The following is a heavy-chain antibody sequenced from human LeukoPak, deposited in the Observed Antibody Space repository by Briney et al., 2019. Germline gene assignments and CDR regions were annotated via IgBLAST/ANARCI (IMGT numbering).Heavy chain of an antibody. J-gene: IGHJ4*02. CDR2: ISGSGGST. CDR1: GFTFSGYA. D-gene: IGHD4-23*01. CDR3: AKGTDYGGNSYFDY. V-gene: IGHV3-23*01. Sequence: PGGSLRLSCAASGFTFSGYAMSWVRQAPGKGLEWVSAISGSGGSTYYADSVKGRFTISRDNSKNTLYLQMNSLRAEDTAVYYCAKGTDYGGNSYFDYWGQGTLVTVSS.